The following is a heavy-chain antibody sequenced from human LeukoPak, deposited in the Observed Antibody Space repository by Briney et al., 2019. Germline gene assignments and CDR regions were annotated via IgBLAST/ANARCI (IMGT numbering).Heavy chain of an antibody. CDR3: AQPSSTSSYYYYGMGV. CDR2: ISGSGGST. V-gene: IGHV3-23*01. CDR1: GFTFSNHA. J-gene: IGHJ6*02. Sequence: GGSLRLSCAPSGFTFSNHAKSWVPQAPGKGLVWVAAISGSGGSTYYAATVKGRFTISRDNSKNTLYLQMNSLRAEDTAVYYCAQPSSTSSYYYYGMGVWGQGTTVTVSS. D-gene: IGHD6-19*01.